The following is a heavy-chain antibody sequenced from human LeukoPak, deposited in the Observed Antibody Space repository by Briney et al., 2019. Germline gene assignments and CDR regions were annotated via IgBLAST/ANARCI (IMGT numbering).Heavy chain of an antibody. CDR1: GFTVSSNY. Sequence: PGGSLRLSCAASGFTVSSNYMSWVRQAPGKGLEWVSVIYSGGSTYYAVSVKGRFTISRDNSKNTLYLQMNSLRAEDTAVYYCARAVEYYYGSGSYFFDYWGQGTLVTVSS. J-gene: IGHJ4*02. D-gene: IGHD3-10*01. CDR2: IYSGGST. V-gene: IGHV3-53*01. CDR3: ARAVEYYYGSGSYFFDY.